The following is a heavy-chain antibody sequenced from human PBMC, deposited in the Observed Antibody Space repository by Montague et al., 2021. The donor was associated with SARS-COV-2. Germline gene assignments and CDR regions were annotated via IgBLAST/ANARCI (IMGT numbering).Heavy chain of an antibody. Sequence: SLRLSCAASGFTFNSYDMHWVRQATGKGLEWVSAIGTSGDTYYVGSVTGRFTISRENAKNSLYLQMNSLRVGDTAVYYCARGDQLRGYYYGMDVWGQGTTVTVSS. V-gene: IGHV3-13*01. J-gene: IGHJ6*02. D-gene: IGHD4-23*01. CDR3: ARGDQLRGYYYGMDV. CDR2: IGTSGDT. CDR1: GFTFNSYD.